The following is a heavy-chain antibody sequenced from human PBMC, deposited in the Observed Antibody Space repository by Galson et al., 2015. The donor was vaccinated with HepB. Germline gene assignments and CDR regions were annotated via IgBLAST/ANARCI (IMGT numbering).Heavy chain of an antibody. D-gene: IGHD6-13*01. J-gene: IGHJ4*02. CDR1: GFTFSSYG. Sequence: SLRLSCAASGFTFSSYGMHWVRQAPGKGLEWVAVISYDGSNKYYADSVKGRFTISRDNSKNTLYLQMNSLRAEDTAVYYCAKDMEAAVGHFDYWGQGTLVTVSS. CDR3: AKDMEAAVGHFDY. V-gene: IGHV3-30*18. CDR2: ISYDGSNK.